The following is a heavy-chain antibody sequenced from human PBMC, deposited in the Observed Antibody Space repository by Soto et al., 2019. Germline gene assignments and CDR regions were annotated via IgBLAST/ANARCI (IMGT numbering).Heavy chain of an antibody. CDR1: GYTFTSYY. J-gene: IGHJ4*02. V-gene: IGHV1-46*01. D-gene: IGHD5-18*01. Sequence: QVQLVRSGAEVKKPGASVKVSCKASGYTFTSYYMHWVRQAPGQGLEWMGIINPSGGSTSYAQKFQGRVTMTRDTSTSTVYMELSSLRSEDTAVYYCARAIFPGYSYGYGFDYWGQGTLVTVSS. CDR2: INPSGGST. CDR3: ARAIFPGYSYGYGFDY.